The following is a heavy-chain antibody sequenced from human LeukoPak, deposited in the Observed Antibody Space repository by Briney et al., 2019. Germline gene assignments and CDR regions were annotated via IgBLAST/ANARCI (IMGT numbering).Heavy chain of an antibody. V-gene: IGHV1-46*01. CDR1: GYTFTSYY. CDR3: ARGPGYCSSTSCYFFDY. CDR2: INPSGGRT. Sequence: ASVKVSCKASGYTFTSYYMHWVRQAPGQGLERMGIINPSGGRTSYAQKFQGRVTMTRDTSTSTVYMELSSLRSEDTAVYYCARGPGYCSSTSCYFFDYWGQGTLVTVSS. D-gene: IGHD2-2*03. J-gene: IGHJ4*02.